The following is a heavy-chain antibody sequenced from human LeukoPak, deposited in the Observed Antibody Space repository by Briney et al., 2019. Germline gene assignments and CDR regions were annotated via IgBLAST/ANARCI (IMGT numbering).Heavy chain of an antibody. CDR1: GFTFSSYW. CDR3: ARQFSLRFYDFWTGFYPVDY. J-gene: IGHJ4*02. V-gene: IGHV3-7*03. CDR2: IKQDGSEK. Sequence: PGGSLRLSCAASGFTFSSYWMSWVRQAPGKGLEWVANIKQDGSEKYYVDSVKGRFTIPRDNSKNTTYLQMSSLRAEDTAVYYCARQFSLRFYDFWTGFYPVDYWGQGSLVSVSS. D-gene: IGHD3-3*01.